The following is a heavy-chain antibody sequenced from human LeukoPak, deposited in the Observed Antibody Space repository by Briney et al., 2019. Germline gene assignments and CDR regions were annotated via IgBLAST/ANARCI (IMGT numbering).Heavy chain of an antibody. CDR1: GFTVSNNY. D-gene: IGHD6-13*01. CDR3: ARARGVAAAVVDY. V-gene: IGHV3-66*01. Sequence: GGSLRLSCADSGFTVSNNYMSWVRQAPGKGLEWVPLIYSGGTTYYADSVEGRFTISRDNSKNTLYLQMNSLRDEDTAVYYCARARGVAAAVVDYWGQGTLVTVSS. J-gene: IGHJ4*02. CDR2: IYSGGTT.